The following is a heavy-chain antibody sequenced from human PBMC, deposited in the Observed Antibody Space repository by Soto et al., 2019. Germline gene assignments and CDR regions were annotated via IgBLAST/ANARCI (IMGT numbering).Heavy chain of an antibody. D-gene: IGHD3-10*01. V-gene: IGHV3-23*01. CDR2: ISGNGGTT. CDR1: GFAFSFYS. J-gene: IGHJ4*02. Sequence: VQLLESGGSLVQPGGSLTLSCEVSGFAFSFYSMSWVRQAPGKGLEWVASISGNGGTTYYAASGKGRFTFSRDNSKNTLYLQMNNLRGEDTAVYYCAKDRGGFTNGWEFFDSWGQGTLVTVSS. CDR3: AKDRGGFTNGWEFFDS.